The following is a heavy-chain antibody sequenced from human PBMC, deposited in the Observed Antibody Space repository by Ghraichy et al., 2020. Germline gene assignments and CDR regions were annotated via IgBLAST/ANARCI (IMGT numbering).Heavy chain of an antibody. D-gene: IGHD2/OR15-2a*01. CDR2: TYYRSKWYD. J-gene: IGHJ3*01. CDR3: ARSRREKYYYAFDV. Sequence: SETLSLTCDISGDSVSSDNAAWNWIRQSPSRGLEWLGRTYYRSKWYDDYAVSVKSRIILNADTSKNQFSLQLNSLIPEDTAVYYCARSRREKYYYAFDVWGQGTLVTVSS. CDR1: GDSVSSDNAA. V-gene: IGHV6-1*01.